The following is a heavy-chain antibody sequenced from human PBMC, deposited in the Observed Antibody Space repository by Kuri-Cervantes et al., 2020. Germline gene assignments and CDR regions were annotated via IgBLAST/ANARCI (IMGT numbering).Heavy chain of an antibody. D-gene: IGHD3-22*01. V-gene: IGHV4-34*01. CDR2: INHRGST. Sequence: SETLSLTCAVYGGSFSSYYWSWMRQTPGKGLEWIGQINHRGSTTHNPSLKSRVTISADTSKNQFSLKLSFVTAADTAVYYCARGYYDSSGYPLFAYWGQGTLVTVSS. CDR1: GGSFSSYY. CDR3: ARGYYDSSGYPLFAY. J-gene: IGHJ4*02.